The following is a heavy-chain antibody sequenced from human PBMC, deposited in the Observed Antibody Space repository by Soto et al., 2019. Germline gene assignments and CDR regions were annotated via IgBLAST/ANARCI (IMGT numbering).Heavy chain of an antibody. Sequence: SETLSLTCTVSCGSISSSSYYWGWIRQPPGKGLEWIGYIYHSGSTYYNPSLKSRVTISVDRSKNQFSLKLSSVTTADTAVYYCARRYGSAIDYWGQGTLVTVSS. CDR1: CGSISSSSYY. V-gene: IGHV4-39*07. J-gene: IGHJ4*02. CDR2: IYHSGST. CDR3: ARRYGSAIDY. D-gene: IGHD1-26*01.